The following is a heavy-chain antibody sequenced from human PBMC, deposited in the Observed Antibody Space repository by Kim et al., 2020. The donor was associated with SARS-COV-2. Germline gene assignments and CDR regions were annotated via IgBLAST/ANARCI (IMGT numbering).Heavy chain of an antibody. J-gene: IGHJ4*02. CDR1: GFTFGDYA. Sequence: GGSLRLSCTASGFTFGDYAMSWFRQAPGKGLEWVGFIRSKAYGGTTEYAASVKGRFTISRDDSKSIAYLQMNSLKTEDTAVYYCTLGGTLTMVRGVPIPLYFDYWGQGTLVTVSS. CDR2: IRSKAYGGTT. V-gene: IGHV3-49*03. D-gene: IGHD3-10*01. CDR3: TLGGTLTMVRGVPIPLYFDY.